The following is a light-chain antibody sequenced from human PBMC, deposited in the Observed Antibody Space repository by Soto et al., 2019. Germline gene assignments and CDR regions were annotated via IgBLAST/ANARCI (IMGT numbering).Light chain of an antibody. Sequence: EIVLTQSPATLSLSPGERATLSCRASQSVSSYLAWYQQKPGQAPRLLIHDASNRATGIPARFSGSGSGTDFTLTISSLEPEDFAVYYCQQRTNWWTFGQGTKMEIK. V-gene: IGKV3-11*01. CDR1: QSVSSY. CDR3: QQRTNWWT. J-gene: IGKJ1*01. CDR2: DAS.